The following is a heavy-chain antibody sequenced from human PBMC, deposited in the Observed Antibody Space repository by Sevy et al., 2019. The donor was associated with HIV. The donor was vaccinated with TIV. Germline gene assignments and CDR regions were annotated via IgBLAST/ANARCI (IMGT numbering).Heavy chain of an antibody. CDR3: ARDPRTFSFDSSGYGHDY. V-gene: IGHV1-18*01. Sequence: ASVKVSCKASGYTLISYGISWVRQAPGQGLEWMGWISTYNRNTNYAQKFQGRVTMTTDTSTSTVYMELRSLRSDDAAMYYCARDPRTFSFDSSGYGHDYWGQGTLVTVSS. CDR1: GYTLISYG. J-gene: IGHJ4*02. D-gene: IGHD3-22*01. CDR2: ISTYNRNT.